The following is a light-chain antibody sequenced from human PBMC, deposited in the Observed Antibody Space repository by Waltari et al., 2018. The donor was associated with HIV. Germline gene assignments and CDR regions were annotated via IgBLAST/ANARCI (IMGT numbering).Light chain of an antibody. CDR3: FSYAGRSTHVV. CDR1: SSDVGRFNL. CDR2: EVT. Sequence: QSARNQPASVSGSPGTSITISCTGGSSDVGRFNLVSWDQPQPGKAPKLVISEVTKRPSGVSNRFSGSKSGNTASLTISGLLAEDEADYYCFSYAGRSTHVVFGGGTKLTVL. J-gene: IGLJ2*01. V-gene: IGLV2-23*02.